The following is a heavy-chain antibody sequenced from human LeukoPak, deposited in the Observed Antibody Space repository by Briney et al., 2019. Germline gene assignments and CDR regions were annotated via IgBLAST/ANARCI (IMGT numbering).Heavy chain of an antibody. CDR3: ASDSYSPEYFQH. Sequence: GGSLRLSCTTSGFNFFDYAMTWVRQAPGRGLEWVSVIYSGGSTFYADSVKGRFTISRDNSKNTLYLQMNSLRAEDTAVYYCASDSYSPEYFQHWGQGTLVTVSS. D-gene: IGHD2-15*01. V-gene: IGHV3-66*01. CDR1: GFNFFDYA. CDR2: IYSGGST. J-gene: IGHJ1*01.